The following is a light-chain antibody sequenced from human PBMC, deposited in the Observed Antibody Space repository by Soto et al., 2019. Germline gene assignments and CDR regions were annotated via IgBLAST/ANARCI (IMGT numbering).Light chain of an antibody. CDR3: QQYHNWPLT. J-gene: IGKJ4*01. Sequence: EIVMTQSPATLSVSPGDRATLSCRASQSVDNDLAWYQQKPGQPPRLLIYDASTRATGIPARFSGSQSGTEFTLTISSLLSEDFAVYFCQQYHNWPLTFGGGTKVETK. CDR2: DAS. V-gene: IGKV3D-15*01. CDR1: QSVDND.